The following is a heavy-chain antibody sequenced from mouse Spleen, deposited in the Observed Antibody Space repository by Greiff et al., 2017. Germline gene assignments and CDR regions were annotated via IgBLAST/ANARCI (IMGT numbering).Heavy chain of an antibody. CDR2: INPSTGGT. J-gene: IGHJ4*01. CDR3: ARRPLRYAMDY. Sequence: EVQLQQSGPELVKPGASVKISCKASGFSFTGYYMNWVKQSPEKSLEWIGEINPSTGGTTYNQKFKAKATLTVDKSSSTAYMQLKSLTSEDSAVYYCARRPLRYAMDYWGQGTSVTVSS. CDR1: GFSFTGYY. V-gene: IGHV1-42*01. D-gene: IGHD1-2*01.